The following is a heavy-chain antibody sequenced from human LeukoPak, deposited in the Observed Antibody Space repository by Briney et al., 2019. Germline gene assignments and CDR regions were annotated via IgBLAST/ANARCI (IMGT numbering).Heavy chain of an antibody. CDR2: INHSGST. CDR3: ARGVVGATAFAY. CDR1: GGSFSGYY. V-gene: IGHV4-34*01. J-gene: IGHJ4*02. Sequence: SETLSLTCAVYGGSFSGYYWSWIRQPPGKGLEWIGEINHSGSTNYNPSLKSRVTISVDTSRGQFFLMVHSVTAADTAVYYCARGVVGATAFAYWGQGTVVTASS. D-gene: IGHD1-26*01.